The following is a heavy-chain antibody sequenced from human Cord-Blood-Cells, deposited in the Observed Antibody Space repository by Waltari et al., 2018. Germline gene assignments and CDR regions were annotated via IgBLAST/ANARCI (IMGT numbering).Heavy chain of an antibody. D-gene: IGHD6-13*01. CDR2: ISSSSSYI. CDR1: GFTFSSYS. V-gene: IGHV3-21*01. J-gene: IGHJ6*02. Sequence: EVQLVESGGGLVNPGGSLRLSCAASGFTFSSYSMTWVRPAPGKGLEWVSSISSSSSYIYYADSVKGRFTISRDNAKNSLYLQMNSLRAEGTAVYYCARDSTAAARPYPYYYYGMDVWGQGTTVTVSS. CDR3: ARDSTAAARPYPYYYYGMDV.